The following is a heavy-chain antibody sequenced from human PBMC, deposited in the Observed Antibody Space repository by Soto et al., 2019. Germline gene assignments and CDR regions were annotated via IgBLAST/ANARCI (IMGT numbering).Heavy chain of an antibody. J-gene: IGHJ6*02. CDR2: IYYSGST. CDR3: AREGVSGSWYNYYGMDV. CDR1: GGSISSYY. V-gene: IGHV4-59*01. Sequence: TSETLSLTCTVSGGSISSYYWGWIRQPPGKGLEWIGYIYYSGSTNYNPSLKSRVTISVDTSKNQFSLKLSSVTAADTAVYYCAREGVSGSWYNYYGMDVWGQGTTVTVSS. D-gene: IGHD6-13*01.